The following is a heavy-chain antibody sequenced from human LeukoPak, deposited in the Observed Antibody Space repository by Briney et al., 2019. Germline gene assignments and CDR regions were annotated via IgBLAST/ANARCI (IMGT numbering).Heavy chain of an antibody. D-gene: IGHD6-19*01. CDR2: IYTSGST. CDR3: ARSIAVAGVNWFDP. V-gene: IGHV4-4*07. Sequence: PSQTLSLTCTVSGGSISSYYWSWIRQPAGKGLEWIGRIYTSGSTNYNPSLKSRVSISVDTSKNQFSLKLSSVTAADTAVYYCARSIAVAGVNWFDPWGQGTLVTVSS. CDR1: GGSISSYY. J-gene: IGHJ5*02.